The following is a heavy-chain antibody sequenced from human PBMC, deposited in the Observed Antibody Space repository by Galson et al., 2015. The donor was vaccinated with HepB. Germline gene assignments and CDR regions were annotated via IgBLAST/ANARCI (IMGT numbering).Heavy chain of an antibody. CDR2: IRSDNYGGTI. V-gene: IGHV3-49*03. CDR3: TSGNFDGPFDH. J-gene: IGHJ4*02. CDR1: RPSFGDFA. D-gene: IGHD1-7*01. Sequence: SLRLSCAVSRPSFGDFAMSWFRRAPGKGLEWVGFIRSDNYGGTIRYAASLRGRFRISRDDSKNIAYLQMNSLKTEDTAVYFCTSGNFDGPFDHGGQGSRVTVSS.